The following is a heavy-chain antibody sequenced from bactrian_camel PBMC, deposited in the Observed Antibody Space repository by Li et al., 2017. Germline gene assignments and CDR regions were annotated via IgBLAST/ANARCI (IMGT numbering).Heavy chain of an antibody. Sequence: DVQLVESGGGLVQPGGSLRLSCAASGLPFSSYAMSWVRQAPGKGLEWVSTISAGRDTTDYGDSVKGRFTVSQDNAKSTLYLQMNSLKSEDTALYYCTTSTFRGLDFGYWGQGTQVTVS. V-gene: IGHV3S40*01. CDR1: GLPFSSYA. CDR3: TTSTFRGLDFGY. CDR2: ISAGRDTT. D-gene: IGHD5*01. J-gene: IGHJ6*01.